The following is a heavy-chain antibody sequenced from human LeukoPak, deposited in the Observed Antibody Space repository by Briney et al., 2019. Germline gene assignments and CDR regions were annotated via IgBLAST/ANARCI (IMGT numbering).Heavy chain of an antibody. Sequence: PSETLSLTCTVSGGSISSSSYYWGCIRQPPGNGLEWIGSIYYSGSTYYNPSLKSRVTISVDTSKNQFSLKLSSVTAADTAVYYCARDSDYYYYMDVWGKGTTVTVSS. CDR2: IYYSGST. V-gene: IGHV4-39*07. CDR1: GGSISSSSYY. J-gene: IGHJ6*03. CDR3: ARDSDYYYYMDV.